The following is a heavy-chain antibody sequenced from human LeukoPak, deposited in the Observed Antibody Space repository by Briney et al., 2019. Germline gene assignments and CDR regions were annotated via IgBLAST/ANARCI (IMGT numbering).Heavy chain of an antibody. CDR1: GFTFSSYA. V-gene: IGHV3-30*02. J-gene: IGHJ2*01. D-gene: IGHD1-1*01. Sequence: PGGSLRLSCAASGFTFSSYAMHWVRQAPGKGLEWVAFIRYDGSDKFYADSVKGRFTISRDNSKNTLYLQMNSLRAEDTAVYYCAGRDTTGYIPREWDYWYIDLWGRGTLVSVSS. CDR3: AGRDTTGYIPREWDYWYIDL. CDR2: IRYDGSDK.